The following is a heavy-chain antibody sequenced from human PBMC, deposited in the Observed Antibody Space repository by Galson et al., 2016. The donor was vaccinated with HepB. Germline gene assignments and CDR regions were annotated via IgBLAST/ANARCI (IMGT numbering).Heavy chain of an antibody. CDR1: GYTFTAFA. D-gene: IGHD3-10*01. CDR2: IGPYEGNT. Sequence: SVKVFCKASGYTFTAFAISWVRQAPGQGLEWMGWIGPYEGNTNFARKFRDRVTLTTETSTNTAYMELRSLTPDDTAVYFCARDPVPVIRGVVGYWGQGTLVTVSS. J-gene: IGHJ4*01. CDR3: ARDPVPVIRGVVGY. V-gene: IGHV1-18*01.